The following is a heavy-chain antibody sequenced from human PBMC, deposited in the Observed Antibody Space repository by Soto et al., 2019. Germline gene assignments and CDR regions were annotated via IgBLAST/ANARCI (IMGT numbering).Heavy chain of an antibody. D-gene: IGHD2-2*02. CDR2: ISAYNGNT. J-gene: IGHJ5*02. Sequence: ASVKVSCKASGYTFTSYGISWVRQAPGQGLEWMGWISAYNGNTNYAQKLQGRVTMTTDTSTSTAYMELRSRRSDDTAVYYCTRDDEGYCISTGCYTGRYNCFDPWGQGTLVTVSS. CDR1: GYTFTSYG. CDR3: TRDDEGYCISTGCYTGRYNCFDP. V-gene: IGHV1-18*04.